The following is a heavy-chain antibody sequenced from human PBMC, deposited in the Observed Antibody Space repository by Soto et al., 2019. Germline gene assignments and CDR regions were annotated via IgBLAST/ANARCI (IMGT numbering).Heavy chain of an antibody. CDR3: TTVSKQWLVRFGN. CDR1: GFTFSNAW. Sequence: EVQLVESGGGLVKPGGSLRLSCAASGFTFSNAWMNWVRQAPGKGLEWVGRIKSKTDGGITDYAAPVKGRFTISRDDSKNTLYLQMNSLKTEDTAVYYCTTVSKQWLVRFGNWGQGTLVTVSS. J-gene: IGHJ4*02. V-gene: IGHV3-15*07. D-gene: IGHD6-19*01. CDR2: IKSKTDGGIT.